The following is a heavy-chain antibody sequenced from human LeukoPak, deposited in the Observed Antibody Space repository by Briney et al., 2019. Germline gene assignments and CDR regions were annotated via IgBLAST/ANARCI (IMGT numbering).Heavy chain of an antibody. J-gene: IGHJ1*01. CDR3: ASSVVGATIRLYFQH. CDR2: ISSSSSTI. Sequence: PGRSLRLSCAASGFTFSSYSMNWVRQAPGKGLEWVSYISSSSSTIYYADSVKGRFTISRDNAKNSLHLQMNSLRDEDTAVYYCASSVVGATIRLYFQHWGQGTLVTVSS. D-gene: IGHD1-26*01. V-gene: IGHV3-48*02. CDR1: GFTFSSYS.